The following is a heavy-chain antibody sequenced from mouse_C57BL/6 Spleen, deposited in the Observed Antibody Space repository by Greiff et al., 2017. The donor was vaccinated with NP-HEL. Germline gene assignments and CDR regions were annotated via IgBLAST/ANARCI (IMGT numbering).Heavy chain of an antibody. J-gene: IGHJ1*03. CDR3: ARKDYGSSSPYFDV. CDR2: IDPSDSET. CDR1: GYTFTSYW. D-gene: IGHD1-1*01. V-gene: IGHV1-52*01. Sequence: QVQLQQPGAELVRPGSSVKLSCKASGYTFTSYWMHWVKQRPIQGLEWIGNIDPSDSETPYNQKFKDKATLTVDKSSSTAYMQLSSLTSEDSAVYDCARKDYGSSSPYFDVWGTGTTVTVSS.